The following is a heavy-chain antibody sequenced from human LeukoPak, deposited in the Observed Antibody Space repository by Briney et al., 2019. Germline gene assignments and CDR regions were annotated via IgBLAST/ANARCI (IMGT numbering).Heavy chain of an antibody. Sequence: SETLSLTCTVSGGSISSYYWSWIRQPAGRGLEWIGRVYASGTTTYNPSLKSRVAISLDTSKNQFSLKLSSVTAADTGVYYCARGRDAYKGGNYWGQGTLVTVSS. CDR2: VYASGTT. D-gene: IGHD5-24*01. J-gene: IGHJ4*02. V-gene: IGHV4-4*07. CDR1: GGSISSYY. CDR3: ARGRDAYKGGNY.